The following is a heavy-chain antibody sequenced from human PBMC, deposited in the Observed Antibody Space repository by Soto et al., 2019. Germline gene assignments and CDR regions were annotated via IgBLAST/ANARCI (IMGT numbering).Heavy chain of an antibody. V-gene: IGHV3-74*01. Sequence: PGGSVRLSCVAAGFTFRGYWMHLVLQAPGKGLVWVSHINGDGSTTSYADSVKGRFIISRDNSKNTLYLQMNSLRVEDTAVYYCARNYYDSSGYFHTFDCWGQGTLVTAPQ. CDR1: GFTFRGYW. CDR2: INGDGSTT. CDR3: ARNYYDSSGYFHTFDC. J-gene: IGHJ4*02. D-gene: IGHD3-22*01.